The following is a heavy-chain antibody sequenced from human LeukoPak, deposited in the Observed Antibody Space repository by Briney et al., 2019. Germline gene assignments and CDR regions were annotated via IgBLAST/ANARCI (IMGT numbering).Heavy chain of an antibody. CDR3: AREGPDCGGDCYYDY. Sequence: PGGSLRLSCAASGFTFSSYAMGWVRQAPGKGLEWVSAIGGSGGSTYYADSVKGRFTISRDNSKNTLYLQMNTLRAEDTAVYYCAREGPDCGGDCYYDYWGQGTLVTVSS. CDR1: GFTFSSYA. CDR2: IGGSGGST. D-gene: IGHD2-21*01. J-gene: IGHJ4*02. V-gene: IGHV3-23*01.